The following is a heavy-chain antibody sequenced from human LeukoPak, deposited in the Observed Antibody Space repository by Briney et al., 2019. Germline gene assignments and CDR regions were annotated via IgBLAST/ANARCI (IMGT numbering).Heavy chain of an antibody. CDR2: IIPIFGTA. CDR1: GGTFSSYA. J-gene: IGHJ6*03. D-gene: IGHD6-6*01. Sequence: SVKVSCKASGGTFSSYAISWVRQAPGQGLEWMGGIIPIFGTANYAQKFQGRVTITADESTSTAYMELSSLRSEDTAVYYCARGRRYSSSSGEVPYYYYYMDVWGKGTTVTVSS. V-gene: IGHV1-69*13. CDR3: ARGRRYSSSSGEVPYYYYYMDV.